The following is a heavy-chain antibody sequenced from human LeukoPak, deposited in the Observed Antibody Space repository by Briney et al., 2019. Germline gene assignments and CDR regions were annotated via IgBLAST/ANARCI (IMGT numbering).Heavy chain of an antibody. CDR3: ARVTAAGGPLFDY. CDR1: GFTFSNAW. Sequence: PGGSLRLSCAASGFTFSNAWMSWIRQPAGKGLEWIGRIYTSGSTNYNPSLKSRVTMSVDTSKNQFSLKLSSVTAADTAVYYCARVTAAGGPLFDYWGQGTLVTVSS. CDR2: IYTSGST. J-gene: IGHJ4*02. V-gene: IGHV4-4*07. D-gene: IGHD6-13*01.